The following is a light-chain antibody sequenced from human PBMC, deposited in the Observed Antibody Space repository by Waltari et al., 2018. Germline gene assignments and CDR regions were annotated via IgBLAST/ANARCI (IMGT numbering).Light chain of an antibody. CDR1: SNDVGDYGS. CDR2: EVS. J-gene: IGLJ1*01. Sequence: QSALTQPASVSGSPGQSITISCTGTSNDVGDYGSVSWYQQYPGKAPKLIIYEVSYRPSGISTRFSGSKSGNTASLTISGLQAEDEADYYCSSHTATVPHVFGTGTRVTVV. V-gene: IGLV2-14*01. CDR3: SSHTATVPHV.